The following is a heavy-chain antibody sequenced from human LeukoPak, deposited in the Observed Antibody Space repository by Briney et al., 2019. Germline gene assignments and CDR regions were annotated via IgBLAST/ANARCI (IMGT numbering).Heavy chain of an antibody. V-gene: IGHV1-69*13. Sequence: ASVKVSCKASGGTFSSYAISWVRQAPGQGLEWMGGIIPIFGTANYAQKFQGRATITADESTSTAYMELSSLRSEDTAVYYCAREERITMVRALGPRSYNWFDPWGQGTLVTVSS. CDR2: IIPIFGTA. J-gene: IGHJ5*02. CDR3: AREERITMVRALGPRSYNWFDP. CDR1: GGTFSSYA. D-gene: IGHD3-10*01.